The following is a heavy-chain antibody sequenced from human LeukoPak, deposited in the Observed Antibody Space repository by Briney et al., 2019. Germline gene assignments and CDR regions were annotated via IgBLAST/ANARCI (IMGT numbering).Heavy chain of an antibody. CDR1: GYTFTSYG. J-gene: IGHJ4*02. Sequence: GASVKVSCKASGYTFTSYGISWLRQAPGQGLEWMGWISAYNGNTNYAQKLQGRVTMTTDTSTSTAYMELRSLRSDDTAVYYCARVQVTYYYDSSGYYPLDYWGQGTLVTVSS. V-gene: IGHV1-18*01. D-gene: IGHD3-22*01. CDR2: ISAYNGNT. CDR3: ARVQVTYYYDSSGYYPLDY.